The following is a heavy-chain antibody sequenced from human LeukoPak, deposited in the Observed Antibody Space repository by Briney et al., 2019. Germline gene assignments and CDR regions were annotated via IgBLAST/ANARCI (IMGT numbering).Heavy chain of an antibody. CDR1: GFTFSSYG. CDR3: ARGMWFDTLFSAFDL. Sequence: GSLRLSCAASGFTFSSYGMHWVRQTPEKGLEWIGEIFHTGSTNYNPSVEGRVTISINNSRNHFSLILTSVTAADTALYYCARGMWFDTLFSAFDLWGQGTMVSVSS. CDR2: IFHTGST. V-gene: IGHV4-4*02. D-gene: IGHD3-10*01. J-gene: IGHJ3*01.